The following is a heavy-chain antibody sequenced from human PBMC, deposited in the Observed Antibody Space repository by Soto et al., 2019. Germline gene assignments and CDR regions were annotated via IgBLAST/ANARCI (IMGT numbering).Heavy chain of an antibody. Sequence: GGSLRLSCAAPGFTFSDYYMSWIRQAPGKGLEWVSYISSSSSYTNYADSVKGRFTISRDNAKNSLYLQMNSLRADDTAVYYCARDHHRYSGYDYVDYWGQGTTVTVSS. CDR2: ISSSSSYT. CDR3: ARDHHRYSGYDYVDY. CDR1: GFTFSDYY. V-gene: IGHV3-11*05. J-gene: IGHJ4*03. D-gene: IGHD5-12*01.